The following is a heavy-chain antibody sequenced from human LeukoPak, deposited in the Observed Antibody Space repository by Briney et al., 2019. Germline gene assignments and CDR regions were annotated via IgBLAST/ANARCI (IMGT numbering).Heavy chain of an antibody. J-gene: IGHJ4*02. D-gene: IGHD3-10*01. CDR2: MRTDGSVP. CDR1: GFTFSYYM. Sequence: GGSLRLSCEVSGFTFSYYMMTWVRQAPGEGLEWVANMRTDGSVPSYVDSVKGRFTISRDNAKSSLYLQMNNLRVEDTAVYYCARDKDFTIDYWGQGTLVTVSS. CDR3: ARDKDFTIDY. V-gene: IGHV3-7*01.